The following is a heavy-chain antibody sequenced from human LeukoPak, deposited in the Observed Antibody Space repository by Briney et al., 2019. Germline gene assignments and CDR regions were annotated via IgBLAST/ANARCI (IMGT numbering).Heavy chain of an antibody. CDR2: INHSGST. J-gene: IGHJ4*02. Sequence: PSETLSLTCTVSGGSISSYYWSWIRQPPGKGLEWIGEINHSGSTNYNPSLKSRVTISVDTSKNQFSLKLSSVTAADTAVYYCARGSPGHCSSTSCYRADDYWGQGTLVTVSS. V-gene: IGHV4-34*01. CDR3: ARGSPGHCSSTSCYRADDY. CDR1: GGSISSYY. D-gene: IGHD2-2*02.